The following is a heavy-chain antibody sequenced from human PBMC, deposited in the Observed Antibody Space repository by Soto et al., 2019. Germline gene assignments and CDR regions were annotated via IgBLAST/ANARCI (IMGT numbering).Heavy chain of an antibody. J-gene: IGHJ4*02. D-gene: IGHD3-9*01. V-gene: IGHV4-31*03. CDR3: GRVPVYDILTGYPAGGSDY. CDR1: GGSISSGGNN. Sequence: QVQLQESGPGLVKPSQTLSLTCTVSGGSISSGGNNWSWIRQHPGKGLELIGYIYYSGRTYYNPYHKSRVSISVDTSKNQFSLKLSSVTAADTAVYYCGRVPVYDILTGYPAGGSDYWGQGTLVTVSS. CDR2: IYYSGRT.